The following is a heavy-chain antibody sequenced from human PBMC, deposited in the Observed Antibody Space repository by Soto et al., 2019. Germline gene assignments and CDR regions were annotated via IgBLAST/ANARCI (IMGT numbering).Heavy chain of an antibody. J-gene: IGHJ4*02. CDR2: ISAYNGKT. D-gene: IGHD3-22*01. Sequence: XSVKVSFKATVYIFSTSGISWVRQAPGQGLEWMGWISAYNGKTNYEQKLQDRVTMTTDTSTSTAYLELRSLRSDDTVVYYCARAGHYYDSSGYANWGQGTLVTVSS. V-gene: IGHV1-18*01. CDR3: ARAGHYYDSSGYAN. CDR1: VYIFSTSG.